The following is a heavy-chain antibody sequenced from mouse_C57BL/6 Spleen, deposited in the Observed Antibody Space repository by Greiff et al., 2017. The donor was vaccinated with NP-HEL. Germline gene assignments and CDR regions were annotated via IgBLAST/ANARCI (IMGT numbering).Heavy chain of an antibody. CDR3: SSRYDGSRPLYFDY. CDR2: ISSGGSYT. J-gene: IGHJ2*01. Sequence: EVMLVESGGDLVKPGGSLKLSCAASGFTFSSYGMSWVRQTPDKRLEWVATISSGGSYTYYTDSVKGRFTIPRDNAKNTLYLQMSSLKSEVSAMYYCSSRYDGSRPLYFDYWGQGTTLTVSS. CDR1: GFTFSSYG. V-gene: IGHV5-6*02. D-gene: IGHD1-1*01.